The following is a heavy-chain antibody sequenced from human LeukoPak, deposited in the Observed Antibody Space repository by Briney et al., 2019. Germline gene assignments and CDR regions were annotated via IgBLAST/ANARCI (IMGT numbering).Heavy chain of an antibody. V-gene: IGHV1-2*02. D-gene: IGHD3-22*01. CDR1: GYTFTGYY. CDR3: ARRPRYYDSSGFPDDY. Sequence: GASVKVSCKASGYTFTGYYMHWVRQAPGQGLEWMGWINPNSGGTNYAQKFQGRVTMTRDTSISTAYMELRSLRSDDTAVYYCARRPRYYDSSGFPDDYWGQGTLVTVSS. J-gene: IGHJ4*02. CDR2: INPNSGGT.